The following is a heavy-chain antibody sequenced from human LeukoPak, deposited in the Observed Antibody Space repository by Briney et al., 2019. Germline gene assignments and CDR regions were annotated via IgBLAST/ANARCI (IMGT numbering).Heavy chain of an antibody. V-gene: IGHV4-59*08. Sequence: SETLSLTCTVSGGSISSYYWSWIRQPPGKGLEWIGYIYYSGSTNYNPSLKSRVTISVDTSKNQFSLKLSSVAAADTAVYYCAAAKNYGGNSVWGQGTLVTVSS. CDR2: IYYSGST. J-gene: IGHJ4*02. CDR3: AAAKNYGGNSV. CDR1: GGSISSYY. D-gene: IGHD4-17*01.